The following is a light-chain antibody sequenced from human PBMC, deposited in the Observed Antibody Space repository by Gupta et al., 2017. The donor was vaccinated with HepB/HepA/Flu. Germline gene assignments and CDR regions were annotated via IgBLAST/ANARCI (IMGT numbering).Light chain of an antibody. CDR1: SLRSYY. Sequence: SSELTQDPAVSVAFGQTVRITCQGDSLRSYYASWYQQKPGQAPVLVIYGKNNRPSGIPVRFSCSSSGNTASLTITGAQAEDEDDYYCNSRESSGNSLVVFGGGTKLTVL. V-gene: IGLV3-19*01. J-gene: IGLJ2*01. CDR3: NSRESSGNSLVV. CDR2: GKN.